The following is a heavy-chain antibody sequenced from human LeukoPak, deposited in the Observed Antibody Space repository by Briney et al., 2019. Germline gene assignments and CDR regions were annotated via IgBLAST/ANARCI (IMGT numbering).Heavy chain of an antibody. CDR3: ARGRSSMVRGYYYYMDV. Sequence: SETLSLTCGVSGGSISSYYWAWIRQAPGKGLEWIGYIYYAGSTNYNPSLKSRVTMSVDMSKNQFSLKLSSVTAADTAVYYCARGRSSMVRGYYYYMDVWGKGTTVTISS. CDR1: GGSISSYY. D-gene: IGHD3-10*01. V-gene: IGHV4-59*01. CDR2: IYYAGST. J-gene: IGHJ6*03.